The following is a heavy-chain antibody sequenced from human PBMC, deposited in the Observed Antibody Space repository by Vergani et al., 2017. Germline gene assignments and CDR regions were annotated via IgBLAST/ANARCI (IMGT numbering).Heavy chain of an antibody. J-gene: IGHJ4*02. Sequence: QVQLQQWGAGLLKPSETLSLTCAVYGGSFSGYYWSWIRQPPGKGLEWVSYISSSSSTIYYADSVKGRFTISRDNAKNSLYLQMNSLRAEDTAVYYCARDSVWLSSSWYLSDYWGQGTLVTVSS. CDR1: GGSFSGYY. CDR2: ISSSSSTI. CDR3: ARDSVWLSSSWYLSDY. V-gene: IGHV3-11*04. D-gene: IGHD6-13*01.